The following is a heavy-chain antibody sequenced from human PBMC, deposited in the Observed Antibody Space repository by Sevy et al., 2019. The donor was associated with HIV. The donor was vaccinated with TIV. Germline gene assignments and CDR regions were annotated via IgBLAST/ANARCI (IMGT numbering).Heavy chain of an antibody. CDR3: AREERSGTTTSFDY. D-gene: IGHD1-7*01. CDR2: IWSDGSNK. V-gene: IGHV3-33*01. Sequence: GGSLRLSCAASGFTFSDYGMHWVRQAPGKGLEWVAVIWSDGSNKYYGDFVKGRFTISRDSSKNTLFLQMNSLRVDDTAVYYCAREERSGTTTSFDYWGQGALVTVSS. J-gene: IGHJ4*02. CDR1: GFTFSDYG.